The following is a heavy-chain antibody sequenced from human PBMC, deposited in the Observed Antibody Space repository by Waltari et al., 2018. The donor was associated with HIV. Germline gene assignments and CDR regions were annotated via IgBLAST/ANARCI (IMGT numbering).Heavy chain of an antibody. CDR2: INSDGSIT. CDR3: ARGGGRYSPPGY. D-gene: IGHD5-18*01. J-gene: IGHJ4*02. CDR1: GFPFSNYW. Sequence: EVQLVESGGGLVQPGGPLRLSCGASGFPFSNYWMHWVRQAPGKGLVWVSRINSDGSITNYADSVKGRFTISRDNAKNTVYLQMNSLRVEDTAVYYCARGGGRYSPPGYWGQGTLVAVSS. V-gene: IGHV3-74*01.